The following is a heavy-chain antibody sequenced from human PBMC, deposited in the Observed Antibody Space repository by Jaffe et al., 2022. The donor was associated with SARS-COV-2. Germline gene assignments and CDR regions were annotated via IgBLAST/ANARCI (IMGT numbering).Heavy chain of an antibody. CDR2: IDPSDSYT. V-gene: IGHV5-10-1*03. Sequence: EVQLVQSGAEVKKPGESLRISCKGSGYSFTSYWISWVRQMPGKGLEWMGRIDPSDSYTNYSPSFQGHVTISADKSISTAYLQWSSLKASDTAMYYCAGTTIAAAGMNWFDPWGQGTLVTVSS. CDR3: AGTTIAAAGMNWFDP. CDR1: GYSFTSYW. D-gene: IGHD6-13*01. J-gene: IGHJ5*02.